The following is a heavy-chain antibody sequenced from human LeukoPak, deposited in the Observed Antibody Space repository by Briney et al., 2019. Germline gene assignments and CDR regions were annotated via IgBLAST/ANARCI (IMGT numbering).Heavy chain of an antibody. D-gene: IGHD6-13*01. CDR2: IYPGDSDT. CDR3: ATLGGSSDTPYFDY. V-gene: IGHV5-51*01. CDR1: GYSFTNYW. Sequence: GESLKISCKGSGYSFTNYWTGWVRQVPGKSLEWMGIIYPGDSDTRYSPSFQGQVTISADKSISTAYLQWSSLKASDTAMYYCATLGGSSDTPYFDYWGQGSLVTVSS. J-gene: IGHJ4*02.